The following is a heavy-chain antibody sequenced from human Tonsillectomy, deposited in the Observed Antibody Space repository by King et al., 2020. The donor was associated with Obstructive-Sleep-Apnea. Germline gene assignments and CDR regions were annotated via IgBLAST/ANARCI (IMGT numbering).Heavy chain of an antibody. CDR2: INVRVGHI. Sequence: VQLVESGLEVKKPGASVTVSCKASGYTFTSYGISWVRQAPGQGLEWGGWINVRVGHINYGQGFRGRVTLTTDTYTSTAYMELGTLTSDDTAVYYCARDYDFSVDFWGQGTLVIVSS. D-gene: IGHD3/OR15-3a*01. CDR3: ARDYDFSVDF. V-gene: IGHV1-18*04. J-gene: IGHJ4*02. CDR1: GYTFTSYG.